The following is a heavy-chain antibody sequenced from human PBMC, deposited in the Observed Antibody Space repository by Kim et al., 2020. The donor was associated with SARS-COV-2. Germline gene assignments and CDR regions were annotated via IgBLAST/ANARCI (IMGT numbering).Heavy chain of an antibody. CDR3: ARDIAVAGLLDY. V-gene: IGHV4-61*02. J-gene: IGHJ4*02. Sequence: SETLSLTCTVSGGSISSGSYYWSWIRQPAGKGVEWIGRIHTSGSTNYNPSLKSRVTISVDTSKNQFSLKLSSVTAADTAVYYCARDIAVAGLLDYWGQGTLVTVSS. D-gene: IGHD6-19*01. CDR2: IHTSGST. CDR1: GGSISSGSYY.